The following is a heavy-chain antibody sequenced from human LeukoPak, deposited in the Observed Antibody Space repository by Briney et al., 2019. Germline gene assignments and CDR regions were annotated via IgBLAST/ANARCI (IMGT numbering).Heavy chain of an antibody. J-gene: IGHJ4*02. D-gene: IGHD6-13*01. V-gene: IGHV3-23*01. CDR3: AKDSDFTGIAAAGTDY. CDR2: ISGSGGST. Sequence: PGGSLRLSCAASGFTFSSYAMSWVRHAPGKGLGWGSAISGSGGSTYYADSVKGRFTISRDNSKNTLYLQMNSLRAEDTAVYYCAKDSDFTGIAAAGTDYWGQGTPVTVSS. CDR1: GFTFSSYA.